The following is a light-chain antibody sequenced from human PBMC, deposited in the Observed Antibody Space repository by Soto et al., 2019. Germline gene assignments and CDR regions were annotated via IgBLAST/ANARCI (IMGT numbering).Light chain of an antibody. Sequence: QSALTQPASVSGSPGQSITISCTGSGRDIGAYNYVSWYQQHPGKAPKLIIYGVKNRPSGVSNRFSASKSAFTASLTISGLQAEDEAIYYCASKTTSSNVLFGGGTKVTVL. J-gene: IGLJ2*01. CDR3: ASKTTSSNVL. V-gene: IGLV2-14*01. CDR2: GVK. CDR1: GRDIGAYNY.